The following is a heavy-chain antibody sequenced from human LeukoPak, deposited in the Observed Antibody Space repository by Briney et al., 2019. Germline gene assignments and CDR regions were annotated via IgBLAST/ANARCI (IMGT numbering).Heavy chain of an antibody. CDR3: ASLWEGGY. Sequence: PGGSLRLSCAASGFTFSTYGMHWVRQAPGKGLEWVATIKQDGSEIYYMDSVRGRFTISRDNAQNSLYLQMNSLRDEDTAIYFCASLWEGGYWGQGTLVTVSS. J-gene: IGHJ4*02. D-gene: IGHD3-16*01. CDR2: IKQDGSEI. CDR1: GFTFSTYG. V-gene: IGHV3-7*01.